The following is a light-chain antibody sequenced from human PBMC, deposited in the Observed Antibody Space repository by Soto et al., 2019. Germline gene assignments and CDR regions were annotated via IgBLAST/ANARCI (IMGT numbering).Light chain of an antibody. Sequence: QSVLTQPPSVSAAPGQKVAISCSGSNSNIGNNYVAWFQQLPGTAPKLLIYGDKKRFSGIPDRFSGSKSGTSATLGITGLQTGDEADYYCATWDSSLSAAVFGGGTQLTVL. V-gene: IGLV1-51*02. J-gene: IGLJ2*01. CDR1: NSNIGNNY. CDR3: ATWDSSLSAAV. CDR2: GDK.